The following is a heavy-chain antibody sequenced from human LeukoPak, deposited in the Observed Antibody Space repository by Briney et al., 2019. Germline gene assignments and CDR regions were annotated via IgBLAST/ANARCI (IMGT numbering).Heavy chain of an antibody. CDR1: GFTFSSYA. CDR2: ISGSGGST. Sequence: GGSLRLSCAASGFTFSSYAMSWVRQAPGKGLEWVSAISGSGGSTYYADSVKGRFTISRDNSKNTLYLQMNSLRAEDTAVYYRAKGGEYCSGGSCYHWGGMDYYYGMDVWGQGTTVTVSS. CDR3: AKGGEYCSGGSCYHWGGMDYYYGMDV. V-gene: IGHV3-23*01. J-gene: IGHJ6*02. D-gene: IGHD2-15*01.